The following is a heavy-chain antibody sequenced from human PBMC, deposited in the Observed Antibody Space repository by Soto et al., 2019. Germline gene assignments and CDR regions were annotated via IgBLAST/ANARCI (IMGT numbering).Heavy chain of an antibody. CDR1: GGSFSGYY. Sequence: PSETLSLTCAVYGGSFSGYYWSWIRQPPGKGLEWIGEINHSGSTNYNPSLKSRVTISVDTSKNQFSLKLSSVTAADTAVYYCARAGSWSSFQHWGQGTLVTVSS. V-gene: IGHV4-34*01. CDR3: ARAGSWSSFQH. D-gene: IGHD3-10*01. J-gene: IGHJ1*01. CDR2: INHSGST.